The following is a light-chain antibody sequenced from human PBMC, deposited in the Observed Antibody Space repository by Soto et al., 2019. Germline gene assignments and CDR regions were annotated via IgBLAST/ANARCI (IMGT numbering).Light chain of an antibody. Sequence: DIQMTQSPSSLSAYVGDRVTITCRASQSIRSSLNWYQQKPGKAPKPLIYAASSLQSGVPSRFSGSGSGTDFTLTIRSLQPEDFATYYCQQSYSTPQVTFGGGTKVDIK. CDR3: QQSYSTPQVT. CDR2: AAS. V-gene: IGKV1-39*01. CDR1: QSIRSS. J-gene: IGKJ4*01.